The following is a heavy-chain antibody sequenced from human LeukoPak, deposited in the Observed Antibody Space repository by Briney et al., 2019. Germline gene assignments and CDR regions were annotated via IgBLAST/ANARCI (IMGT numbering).Heavy chain of an antibody. Sequence: GGSLRLSCAASGFTFSSYEMNWVRQAPGKGLEWVANIKQDGSEKYYVDSVKGRFTISRDNAKNSLYLQMNSLRAEDTAVYYCARDYSYGFDYWGQGTLVTVSS. CDR2: IKQDGSEK. D-gene: IGHD5-18*01. J-gene: IGHJ4*02. CDR1: GFTFSSYE. CDR3: ARDYSYGFDY. V-gene: IGHV3-7*01.